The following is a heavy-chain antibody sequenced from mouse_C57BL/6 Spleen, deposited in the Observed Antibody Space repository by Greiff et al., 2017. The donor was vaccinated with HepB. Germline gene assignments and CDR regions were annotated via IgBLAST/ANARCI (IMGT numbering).Heavy chain of an antibody. J-gene: IGHJ3*01. Sequence: EVKVVESGPELVKPGASVKMSCKASGYTFTSYVMHWVKQKPGQGLEWIGYIYPYNDGTKYNEKFKGKATLTSDKSSSTAYMELSSLTSEDSAVYYCARSGVGGWLLRFAYWGQGTLVTVSA. CDR1: GYTFTSYV. CDR3: ARSGVGGWLLRFAY. V-gene: IGHV1-14*01. D-gene: IGHD2-3*01. CDR2: IYPYNDGT.